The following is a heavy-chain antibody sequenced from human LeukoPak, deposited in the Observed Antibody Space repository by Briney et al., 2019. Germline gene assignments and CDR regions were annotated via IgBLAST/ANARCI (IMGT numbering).Heavy chain of an antibody. Sequence: GASVKVSCKASGYTFSEYAINWVRQAPGQGLEWMAWISVYNGKTNYAQNPQGRVTLPTDTSSSTASMALTSLTSDDTAVYYCVRALFLTRSVGVTTSPFEYWGQGTLVTVSS. CDR3: VRALFLTRSVGVTTSPFEY. CDR2: ISVYNGKT. V-gene: IGHV1-18*01. D-gene: IGHD1-26*01. J-gene: IGHJ4*02. CDR1: GYTFSEYA.